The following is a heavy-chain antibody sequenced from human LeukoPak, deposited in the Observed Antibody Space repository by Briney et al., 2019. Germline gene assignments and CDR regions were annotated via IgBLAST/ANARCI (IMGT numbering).Heavy chain of an antibody. CDR3: ARAKDGSDY. D-gene: IGHD3-10*01. CDR2: ISSSSSTI. J-gene: IGHJ4*02. Sequence: HPGGSLRLSCAASGFTFSSYSMNWVRQAPGKGLEWVSYISSSSSTIYYADSVKGRFTISRDNAKNSLYLQMNSLGDEDTAVYYCARAKDGSDYWGQGTLVTVSS. V-gene: IGHV3-48*02. CDR1: GFTFSSYS.